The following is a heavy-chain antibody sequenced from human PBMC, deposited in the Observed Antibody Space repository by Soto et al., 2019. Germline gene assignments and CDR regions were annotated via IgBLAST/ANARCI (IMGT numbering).Heavy chain of an antibody. CDR3: AKDEYSGSYYHY. Sequence: GGSLRLSCISPGFTFSSYAMSWVRQAPGKGLEWVSAISGSGGSTYYADSVKGRFTISRDNSKNTLYLQMNSLRAEDTAVYYCAKDEYSGSYYHYWGQGTLVTVSS. CDR2: ISGSGGST. CDR1: GFTFSSYA. D-gene: IGHD1-26*01. J-gene: IGHJ4*02. V-gene: IGHV3-23*01.